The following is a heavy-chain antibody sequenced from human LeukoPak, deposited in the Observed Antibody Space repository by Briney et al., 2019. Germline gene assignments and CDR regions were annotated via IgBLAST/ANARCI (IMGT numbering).Heavy chain of an antibody. Sequence: SETLSLTCTVSGGSISSYYWSWIRQPPGKGLEWIGCIYYSGSTNYNPSLKSRVTISVDTSKNQFSLKLSSVAAADTAVYYCASADDSSSWPWYFDYWGQGTLVTVSS. CDR3: ASADDSSSWPWYFDY. J-gene: IGHJ4*02. V-gene: IGHV4-59*01. CDR1: GGSISSYY. D-gene: IGHD6-13*01. CDR2: IYYSGST.